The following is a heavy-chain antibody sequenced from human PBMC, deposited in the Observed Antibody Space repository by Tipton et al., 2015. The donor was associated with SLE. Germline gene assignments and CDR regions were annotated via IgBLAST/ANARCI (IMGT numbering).Heavy chain of an antibody. Sequence: TLSLTCTVSGGSISSSSHYWGWIRQPPGKGLEWIGEIYHSGSTNYNPSLKSRVTISVDKSKNQFSLKLSSVTAADTAVYYCARSGTFRNDHWGQGTLVTVSS. CDR3: ARSGTFRNDH. J-gene: IGHJ4*02. V-gene: IGHV4-39*01. D-gene: IGHD6-13*01. CDR2: IYHSGST. CDR1: GGSISSSSHY.